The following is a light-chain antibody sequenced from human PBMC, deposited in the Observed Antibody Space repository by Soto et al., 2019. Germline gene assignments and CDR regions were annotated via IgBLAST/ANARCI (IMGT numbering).Light chain of an antibody. CDR1: RSNIGSNY. CDR2: RNN. Sequence: QSVLTQPPSASGTPGQRVTISCSGSRSNIGSNYVFWYQHLPGTAPKLLIYRNNQRPSGVPDRFSGSKSGTSASLAISGLRSEDEPDYYCAAWDDSLSGVVFGGGTKLTVL. J-gene: IGLJ2*01. V-gene: IGLV1-47*01. CDR3: AAWDDSLSGVV.